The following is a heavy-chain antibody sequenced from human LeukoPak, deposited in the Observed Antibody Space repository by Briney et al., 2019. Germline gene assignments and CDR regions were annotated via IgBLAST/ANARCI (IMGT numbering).Heavy chain of an antibody. J-gene: IGHJ5*02. CDR2: IFHSGST. V-gene: IGHV4-4*02. CDR1: GFTFSSYSM. D-gene: IGHD3-16*02. CDR3: GRRPYYDYVWGSYQGPT. Sequence: GSLRLSCAASGFTFSSYSMNWVRQPPGKGLEWIGEIFHSGSTNYNPSLKSRVTISVDNSKNQFSLRLSSVTAADTAVYYCGRRPYYDYVWGSYQGPTWGQGTLVTVSS.